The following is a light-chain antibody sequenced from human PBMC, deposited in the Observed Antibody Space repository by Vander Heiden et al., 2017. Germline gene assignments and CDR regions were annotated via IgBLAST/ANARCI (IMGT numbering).Light chain of an antibody. Sequence: LTQSPGTLSLSPGERATLSRTTSQCAVDNYLAWYQQKPGQAPRLLIYGISFRATGIPDRFSGSGSGTDFTLTISRLEPEDFAVYYCEQYGRSPRTFGQGTKVEIK. CDR2: GIS. CDR1: QCAVDNY. V-gene: IGKV3-20*01. J-gene: IGKJ1*01. CDR3: EQYGRSPRT.